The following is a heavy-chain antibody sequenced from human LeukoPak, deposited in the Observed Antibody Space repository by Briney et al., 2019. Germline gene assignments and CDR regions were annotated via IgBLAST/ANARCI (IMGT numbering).Heavy chain of an antibody. Sequence: GGSLRLSCAASGFTFSSYLMHWLRQAPGKGLVWVSHINSDESSTSYADSVKGRFTISRDNAKNTLYLQMNSLRAEDTAVFYCARTAYTYGYPDNWGQGTLVTVSS. CDR1: GFTFSSYL. J-gene: IGHJ4*02. CDR2: INSDESST. D-gene: IGHD5-18*01. V-gene: IGHV3-74*01. CDR3: ARTAYTYGYPDN.